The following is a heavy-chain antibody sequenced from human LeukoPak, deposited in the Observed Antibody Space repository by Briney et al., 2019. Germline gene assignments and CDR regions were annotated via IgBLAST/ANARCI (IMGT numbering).Heavy chain of an antibody. J-gene: IGHJ4*02. V-gene: IGHV3-21*01. D-gene: IGHD3-22*01. Sequence: TGGSLRLSCGASGFTFSRYTMNWVRQAPGKGLEWVSTISSTSTYIYYADSVRGRFTISRDNTKSSLYLQMNSLRAEDAAVYYCARDGSAYYNENTGFRGEFDSWGQGALVTVSS. CDR2: ISSTSTYI. CDR1: GFTFSRYT. CDR3: ARDGSAYYNENTGFRGEFDS.